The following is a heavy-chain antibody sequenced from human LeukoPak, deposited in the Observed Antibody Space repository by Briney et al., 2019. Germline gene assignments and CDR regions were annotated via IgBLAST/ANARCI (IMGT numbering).Heavy chain of an antibody. CDR2: IYYSGST. J-gene: IGHJ4*02. D-gene: IGHD3-10*01. Sequence: PSETLSLTCTVSGGSISSYYWSWIRQPPGKGLEWIGSIYYSGSTYYNPSLKSRVTISVDTSKNQFSLKLSSVTAADTAVYYCASTYYYGSGSYWGSYYFDYWGQGTLVTVSS. V-gene: IGHV4-39*01. CDR3: ASTYYYGSGSYWGSYYFDY. CDR1: GGSISSYY.